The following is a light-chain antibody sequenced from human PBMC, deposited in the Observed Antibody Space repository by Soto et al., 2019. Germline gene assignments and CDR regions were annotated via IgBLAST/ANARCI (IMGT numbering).Light chain of an antibody. V-gene: IGLV2-14*03. CDR2: DVN. Sequence: QSAMTQPASVSGSPGQSITISCTGTSSDLGAYTFVSWYQQHPGKAPKLMLYDVNIRPSGVYNRFSGSKSGNTASLTISGLQAEDEADYYCTSWTTSTTMIFGGGTQVTVL. CDR3: TSWTTSTTMI. J-gene: IGLJ2*01. CDR1: SSDLGAYTF.